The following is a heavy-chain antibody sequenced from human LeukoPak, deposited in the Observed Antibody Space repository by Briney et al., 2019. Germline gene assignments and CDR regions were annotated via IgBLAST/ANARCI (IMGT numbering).Heavy chain of an antibody. J-gene: IGHJ4*02. V-gene: IGHV4-61*02. CDR1: GGSISSGSYY. CDR3: ARGEGYDYVWGSYRFGY. CDR2: IYTSGST. D-gene: IGHD3-16*02. Sequence: TLSLTCTVSGGSISSGSYYWSWIRQPAGQGLEWIGRIYTSGSTNYNPSLKSRVTISVDTSKNQFSLKLSSVTAADTAVYYCARGEGYDYVWGSYRFGYWGQGTLVTVSS.